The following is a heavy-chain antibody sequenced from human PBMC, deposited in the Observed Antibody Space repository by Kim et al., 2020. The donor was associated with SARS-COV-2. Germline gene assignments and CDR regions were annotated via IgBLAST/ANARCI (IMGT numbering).Heavy chain of an antibody. D-gene: IGHD3-3*01. Sequence: GGSLRLSCAASGFTFSSYEMNWVRQAPGKGLEWVSYISSSGRTIYYADSVKGRFTISRDNAKNSLYLQMNSLRAEDTAVYYCARVNYDFWSGYPRGLRRKALGCWGQGALGTVSS. CDR2: ISSSGRTI. V-gene: IGHV3-48*03. CDR3: ARVNYDFWSGYPRGLRRKALGC. J-gene: IGHJ4*02. CDR1: GFTFSSYE.